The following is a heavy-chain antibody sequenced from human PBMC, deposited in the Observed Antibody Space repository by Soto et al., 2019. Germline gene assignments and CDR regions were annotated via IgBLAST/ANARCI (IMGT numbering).Heavy chain of an antibody. J-gene: IGHJ5*01. D-gene: IGHD2-15*01. Sequence: SETLSLTCSVSGDSISTVDYFWAWVRQPPGQALEYIGYIYKSTTTYYNPSFESRVAISLDTSKSQFSLTVTSVTAADTAVYFCARGRYCLTGRCFPNWFDSWGQGTLVTVSS. CDR3: ARGRYCLTGRCFPNWFDS. CDR2: IYKSTTT. CDR1: GDSISTVDYF. V-gene: IGHV4-30-4*01.